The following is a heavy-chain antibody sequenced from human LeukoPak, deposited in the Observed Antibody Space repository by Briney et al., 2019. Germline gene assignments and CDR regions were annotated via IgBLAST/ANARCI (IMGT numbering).Heavy chain of an antibody. Sequence: ASVKVSCKASGYTFTSYDINWVRQATGQGLEWMGLMNPNSGNTGYAEKFQGRVTMTRNTSISTAYMELSSLKSEDTAGYYCAREGDVLLWFGELEFDYWGQGTLVTVSS. CDR3: AREGDVLLWFGELEFDY. D-gene: IGHD3-10*01. J-gene: IGHJ4*02. CDR1: GYTFTSYD. CDR2: MNPNSGNT. V-gene: IGHV1-8*01.